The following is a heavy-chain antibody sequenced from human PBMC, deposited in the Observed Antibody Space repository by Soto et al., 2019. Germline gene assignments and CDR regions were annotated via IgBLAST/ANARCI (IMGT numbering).Heavy chain of an antibody. J-gene: IGHJ4*02. D-gene: IGHD5-12*01. Sequence: PGGSLRLSCAASGFTFSSFGMHWVRQAPGKGLEWVAIIWNDGSNKYYADSVKGRFTISRDDSKNTLYLQMNSLRAEDTAVYYCARGRYDYSPFDYWGQGTLVTVSS. CDR2: IWNDGSNK. V-gene: IGHV3-33*01. CDR1: GFTFSSFG. CDR3: ARGRYDYSPFDY.